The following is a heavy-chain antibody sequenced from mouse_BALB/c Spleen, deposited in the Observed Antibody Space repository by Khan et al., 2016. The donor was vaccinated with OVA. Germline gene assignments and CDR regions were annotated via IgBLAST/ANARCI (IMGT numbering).Heavy chain of an antibody. Sequence: VELVESGAELVKPGASVKLSCKASGYTFTSYYMYWVKQRPGQGLEWIGEINPNNGGTNCNEKFKSKATLTVDKSSSTAYMQLNNLTSEDSAVYYCTRSGYGSFAYWGQGTLVTVSA. D-gene: IGHD2-2*01. CDR3: TRSGYGSFAY. V-gene: IGHV1S81*02. J-gene: IGHJ3*01. CDR1: GYTFTSYY. CDR2: INPNNGGT.